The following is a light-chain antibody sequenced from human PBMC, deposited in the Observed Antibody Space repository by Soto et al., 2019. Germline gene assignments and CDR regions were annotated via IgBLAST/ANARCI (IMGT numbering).Light chain of an antibody. CDR2: DVT. Sequence: QSVLTQPPSVSGSPGQSITISCTGTSNDIGPYNYDSWYQQHPGKAPKLLIYDVTHRASVLSDRFSGSKSGRTASLTISGLQAEDEADYYCSSYTSIIAVVFGGGTKLTVL. CDR3: SSYTSIIAVV. CDR1: SNDIGPYNY. J-gene: IGLJ2*01. V-gene: IGLV2-14*03.